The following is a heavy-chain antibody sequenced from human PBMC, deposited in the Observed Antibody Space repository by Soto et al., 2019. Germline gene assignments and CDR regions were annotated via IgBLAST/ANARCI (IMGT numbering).Heavy chain of an antibody. V-gene: IGHV4-59*01. CDR2: IYYSGST. D-gene: IGHD2-2*01. CDR1: GGSIGSYY. Sequence: PSETLSLACTVSGGSIGSYYWSWVRHPPGKGLEWIGYIYYSGSTNYNPSLKSRVTISVDTSKNQFSLKLSSVTAAATAVYYCAREQRYCSSTSCSEYFQHWGQGTLVTVSS. J-gene: IGHJ1*01. CDR3: AREQRYCSSTSCSEYFQH.